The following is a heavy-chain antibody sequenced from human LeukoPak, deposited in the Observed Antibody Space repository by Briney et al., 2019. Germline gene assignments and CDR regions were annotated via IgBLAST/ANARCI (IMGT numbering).Heavy chain of an antibody. CDR2: INAGNGNT. CDR3: ARDHGPLPTTVSQIYYYYGMDV. J-gene: IGHJ6*02. D-gene: IGHD4-17*01. Sequence: GASVTVSCTASGYTFTSYAMHWVRQAPGQRLEWMGWINAGNGNTKYSQKFQGRVTITRDTSASTAYMELSSLRSEDTAAYYCARDHGPLPTTVSQIYYYYGMDVWGQGTTVTVSS. CDR1: GYTFTSYA. V-gene: IGHV1-3*01.